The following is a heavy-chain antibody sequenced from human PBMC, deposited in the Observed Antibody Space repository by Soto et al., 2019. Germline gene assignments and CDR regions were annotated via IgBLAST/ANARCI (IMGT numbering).Heavy chain of an antibody. CDR2: IYYSGNT. V-gene: IGHV4-59*01. CDR1: GGSTSSYY. D-gene: IGHD3-10*01. Sequence: SETLSLTCTVSGGSTSSYYWSWIRQPPGKGLEWIGYIYYSGNTNYSPSLKSRVTISVDTSRDQFSLKLTSVTAADTAVYYCARGRYGELSPFDYWGQGTLVTVSS. J-gene: IGHJ4*02. CDR3: ARGRYGELSPFDY.